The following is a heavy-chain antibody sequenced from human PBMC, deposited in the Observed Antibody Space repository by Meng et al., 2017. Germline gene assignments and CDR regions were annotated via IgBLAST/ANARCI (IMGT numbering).Heavy chain of an antibody. CDR1: GYNFPNYY. Sequence: QELLVQSWARVKKPGASVKDSCKPSGYNFPNYYSTWVRRAPGKGLEWMGRINPKSGDTHYAQKFQARVTMTGDTSISTAYMELSGLRSDDTAMYYCARDEDISAAGKLFGDYWGQGTLVTVSS. V-gene: IGHV1-2*06. CDR2: INPKSGDT. D-gene: IGHD6-25*01. J-gene: IGHJ4*02. CDR3: ARDEDISAAGKLFGDY.